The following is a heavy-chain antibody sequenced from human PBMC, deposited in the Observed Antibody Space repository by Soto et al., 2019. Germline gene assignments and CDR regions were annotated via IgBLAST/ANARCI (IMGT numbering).Heavy chain of an antibody. D-gene: IGHD6-13*01. CDR2: ISGHSRTT. J-gene: IGHJ4*02. Sequence: EVQLLESGGDLVQPGGSLRLSCAASGFTFSSNAMTWVRQAPGKGLEWVSHISGHSRTTYFADSVKGRVTISRDNSKNTLYLQMNSLRAEDTAVYYCAKASSLSWGIFDYWCQGILITVSS. CDR1: GFTFSSNA. CDR3: AKASSLSWGIFDY. V-gene: IGHV3-23*01.